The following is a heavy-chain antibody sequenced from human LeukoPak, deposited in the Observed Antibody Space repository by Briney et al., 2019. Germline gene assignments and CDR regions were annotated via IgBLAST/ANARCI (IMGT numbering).Heavy chain of an antibody. J-gene: IGHJ4*02. Sequence: GGSLRLSCAASGFTFSNAWMSWVRQAPGKGLEWVANIKQDGSEKYYVDSVKGRFTISRDNAKNSLYLQVNSLRAEDTAVYYCIRDAMTAFWGQGTLVTVSS. CDR3: IRDAMTAF. V-gene: IGHV3-7*01. CDR2: IKQDGSEK. CDR1: GFTFSNAW.